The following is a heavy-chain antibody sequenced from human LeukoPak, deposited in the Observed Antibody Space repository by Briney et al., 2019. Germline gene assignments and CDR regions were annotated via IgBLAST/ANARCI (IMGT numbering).Heavy chain of an antibody. Sequence: GASVKVSCKASGYTFTGYYMHWVRQAPGQGLEWTGWINPNSGGTNYAQKFQGRVTMTRDTSISTAYMELSRLRSDDTAVYYCARAGYSSSWYTDWFDPWGQGTLVTVSS. CDR1: GYTFTGYY. V-gene: IGHV1-2*02. CDR3: ARAGYSSSWYTDWFDP. CDR2: INPNSGGT. D-gene: IGHD6-13*01. J-gene: IGHJ5*02.